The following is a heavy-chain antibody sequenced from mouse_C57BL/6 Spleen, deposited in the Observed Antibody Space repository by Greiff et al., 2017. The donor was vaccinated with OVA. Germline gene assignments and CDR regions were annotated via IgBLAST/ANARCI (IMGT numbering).Heavy chain of an antibody. CDR2: INPSTGGT. J-gene: IGHJ2*01. CDR3: ARNYYGPRYFDY. CDR1: GYSFTGYY. D-gene: IGHD1-1*01. V-gene: IGHV1-42*01. Sequence: EVKLQESGPELVKPGASVKISCKASGYSFTGYYMNWVKQSPEKSLEWIGEINPSTGGTTYNQKFKAKATLTVDKSSSTAYMQLKSLTSEDSAVYYCARNYYGPRYFDYWGQGTTLTVSS.